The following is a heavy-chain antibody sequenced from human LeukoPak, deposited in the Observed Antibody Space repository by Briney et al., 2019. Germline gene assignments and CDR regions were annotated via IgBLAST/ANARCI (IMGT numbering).Heavy chain of an antibody. CDR3: ARANRYYDILTGYLDV. D-gene: IGHD3-9*01. CDR1: GFTFSSYS. CDR2: ISSSSSYI. Sequence: GGSLRLSCAASGFTFSSYSMNWVRQAPGKGLEWVSSISSSSSYIYYADSVKGRFTISRDNAKNSLYLQMNSLRAEDTAVYYCARANRYYDILTGYLDVWGQGTTVTVSS. V-gene: IGHV3-21*01. J-gene: IGHJ6*02.